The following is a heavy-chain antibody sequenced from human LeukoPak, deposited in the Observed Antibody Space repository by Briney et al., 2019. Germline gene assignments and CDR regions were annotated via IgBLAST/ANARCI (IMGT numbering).Heavy chain of an antibody. J-gene: IGHJ4*02. CDR2: INQDGSEK. D-gene: IGHD3-22*01. CDR1: GFTFSSYA. CDR3: ASSYYHDGDY. Sequence: GGSLRLSCAASGFTFSSYAMHWVRQAPGKGLEWVANINQDGSEKNYADSVKGRFTISRDNARNSLYLQMNSLSAEDTALYYCASSYYHDGDYWGQGTLVTVSS. V-gene: IGHV3-7*01.